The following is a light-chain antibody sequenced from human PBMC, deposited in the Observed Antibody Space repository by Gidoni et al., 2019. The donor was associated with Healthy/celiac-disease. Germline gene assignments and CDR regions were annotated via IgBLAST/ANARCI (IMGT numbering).Light chain of an antibody. J-gene: IGLJ2*01. V-gene: IGLV3-1*01. Sequence: SSELTQPPPVSVSPGQTASITCSGDKLGDKYACWYQQKPGQSPVLVIYPDSKRPSGIPGRFSGSNSGNTATLTISGTQAMDEADYYGQAWDSSTVVFGGGTKLTVL. CDR3: QAWDSSTVV. CDR2: PDS. CDR1: KLGDKY.